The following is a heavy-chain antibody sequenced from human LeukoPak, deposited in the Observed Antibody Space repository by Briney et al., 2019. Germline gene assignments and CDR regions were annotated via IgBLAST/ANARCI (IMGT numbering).Heavy chain of an antibody. CDR1: GFTFSSYD. Sequence: GGSLRLSCAASGFTFSSYDMHWVRQATGKGLEWVSTIGTTGDTSYPGSVKGRFTISRENAKNSLYLQMNSLGDGDTAVYYCAREDPRGSCFDYWGQGTLVTVSS. V-gene: IGHV3-13*04. D-gene: IGHD2-15*01. CDR3: AREDPRGSCFDY. CDR2: IGTTGDT. J-gene: IGHJ4*02.